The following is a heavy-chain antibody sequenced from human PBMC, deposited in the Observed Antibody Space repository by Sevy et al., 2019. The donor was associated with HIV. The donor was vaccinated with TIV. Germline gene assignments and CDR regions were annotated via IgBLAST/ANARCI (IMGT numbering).Heavy chain of an antibody. Sequence: SETLSLTCTVSGGSISSGGYYWSWIRQHPGKGLEWIGYIYYSGSTYYNPSPKRRVTISVDTSKNQFSLKLSSVTAADTAVYYCARGNYDFWSGYYSGMDVWGQGTTVTVSS. CDR2: IYYSGST. CDR1: GGSISSGGYY. CDR3: ARGNYDFWSGYYSGMDV. V-gene: IGHV4-31*03. J-gene: IGHJ6*02. D-gene: IGHD3-3*01.